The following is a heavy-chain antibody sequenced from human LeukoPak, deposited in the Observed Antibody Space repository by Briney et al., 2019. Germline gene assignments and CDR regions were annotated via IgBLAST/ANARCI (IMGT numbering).Heavy chain of an antibody. D-gene: IGHD3-10*01. CDR1: GFTFSSYA. J-gene: IGHJ6*02. V-gene: IGHV3-30*04. CDR2: ISYDGSNK. Sequence: PGGSLRLSCAASGFTFSSYAMHWVRQAPGKGLEWVAVISYDGSNKYYADSVKGRFTISRDNSKNTLYLQMNSLRAEHTAVYYCAKISYYGSGSQKYYYYYGMDVWGQGTTVTVSS. CDR3: AKISYYGSGSQKYYYYYGMDV.